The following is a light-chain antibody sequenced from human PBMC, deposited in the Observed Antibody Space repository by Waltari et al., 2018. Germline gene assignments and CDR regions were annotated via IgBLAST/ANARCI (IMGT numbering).Light chain of an antibody. CDR1: SSDVGSYNR. CDR2: EVS. Sequence: QSALTQPPSVSGSPGQSVPISCTGTSSDVGSYNRVSWYQQPPRTAPKLMIYEVSNRPSGVPDRFSGSKSGNTAFLTISGLQAEDEADYYCSSYTSSSTPVFGGGTKLTVL. J-gene: IGLJ2*01. CDR3: SSYTSSSTPV. V-gene: IGLV2-18*02.